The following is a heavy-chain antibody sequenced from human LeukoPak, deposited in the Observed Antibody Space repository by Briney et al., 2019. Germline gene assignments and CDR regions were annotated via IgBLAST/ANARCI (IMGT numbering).Heavy chain of an antibody. CDR1: GYTFTSSG. D-gene: IGHD3-10*01. Sequence: EASVKVSCKASGYTFTSSGISWVRQAPGQGLEWKGWISAYNTNTNYAQKFQGRVTMTTDTSTGTAYMELRRLRSDDTAVYYCARALYYGSGSYPDYWGQGTLVTVSS. V-gene: IGHV1-18*01. CDR3: ARALYYGSGSYPDY. J-gene: IGHJ4*02. CDR2: ISAYNTNT.